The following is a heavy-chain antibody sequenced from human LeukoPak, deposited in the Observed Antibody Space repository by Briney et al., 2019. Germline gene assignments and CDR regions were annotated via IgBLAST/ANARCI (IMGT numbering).Heavy chain of an antibody. V-gene: IGHV1-69*02. CDR3: ARGSLDPYCSSTSCYVFDY. CDR2: IIPILGIA. CDR1: GGTFSSYT. D-gene: IGHD2-2*01. J-gene: IGHJ4*02. Sequence: SVKVSCKASGGTFSSYTISWVRQAPGQGLEWMGRIIPILGIANYAQKFQGRVTITADKSTSTAYMGLSSLRSEDTAVYYCARGSLDPYCSSTSCYVFDYWGQGTLVTVSS.